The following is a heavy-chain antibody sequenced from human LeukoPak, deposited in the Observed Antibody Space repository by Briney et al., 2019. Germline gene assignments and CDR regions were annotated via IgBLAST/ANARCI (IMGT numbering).Heavy chain of an antibody. CDR1: GFTFSSYE. Sequence: PGGSLRLSCAASGFTFSSYEMNWVRQAPGKGLEWGSYISSSGSTIYYADSVKGRFTISRDNAKNSLFLQMNSLRAEDTAAYYCARGPFPYYYDSSGYRKRAFDIWGQGTMVTVSS. D-gene: IGHD3-22*01. CDR3: ARGPFPYYYDSSGYRKRAFDI. V-gene: IGHV3-48*03. CDR2: ISSSGSTI. J-gene: IGHJ3*02.